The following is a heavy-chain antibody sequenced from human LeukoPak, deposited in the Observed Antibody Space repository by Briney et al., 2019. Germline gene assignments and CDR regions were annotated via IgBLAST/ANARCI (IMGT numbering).Heavy chain of an antibody. J-gene: IGHJ3*02. Sequence: GGSPRLSCVTSGFNFMRYEMSWVRQAPGKGLERVSTITAATIGVSKYTDSVKGRFTISRDDSKNTLYLQMTSLRADDTAVYYCVKFYPRGEIAPPGSDTFDIWGQGTVVSVSS. V-gene: IGHV3-23*01. CDR2: ITAATIGVS. CDR3: VKFYPRGEIAPPGSDTFDI. CDR1: GFNFMRYE. D-gene: IGHD6-13*01.